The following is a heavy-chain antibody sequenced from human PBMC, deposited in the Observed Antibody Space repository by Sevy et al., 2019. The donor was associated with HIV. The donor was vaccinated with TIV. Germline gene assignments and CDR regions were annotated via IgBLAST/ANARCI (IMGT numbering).Heavy chain of an antibody. J-gene: IGHJ5*02. Sequence: GGSLRVSCAGSGFTFSSYEMNWVRQAPGKGLEWISKISSSGSSIYYADSVKGRFTIARDNAKNSLNLQMNSLRAEDKALYYCARNGGVYDTGFDPRGQGTLVTVSS. CDR3: ARNGGVYDTGFDP. D-gene: IGHD3-22*01. CDR1: GFTFSSYE. CDR2: ISSSGSSI. V-gene: IGHV3-48*03.